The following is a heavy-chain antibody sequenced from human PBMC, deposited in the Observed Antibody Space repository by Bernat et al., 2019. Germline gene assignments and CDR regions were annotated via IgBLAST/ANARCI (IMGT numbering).Heavy chain of an antibody. V-gene: IGHV3-30-3*01. CDR1: GFTFRSYA. Sequence: VQLVESGGGAVQPGRPLRLSCAASGFTFRSYAMHWVRQAPGKGLEWVADIPYDGANKYYADSVKGRFTISRDNSKNTLYLQMNSLRAEDTAVYYCARDRRGTDSGGMDVWGQATTVTVSS. CDR2: IPYDGANK. CDR3: ARDRRGTDSGGMDV. J-gene: IGHJ6*02. D-gene: IGHD3-16*01.